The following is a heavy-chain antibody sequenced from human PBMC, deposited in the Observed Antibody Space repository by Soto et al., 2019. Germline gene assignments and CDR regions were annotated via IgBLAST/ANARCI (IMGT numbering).Heavy chain of an antibody. CDR1: GGTFSSYA. Sequence: QVQLVQSGAEVKKPGSSVKVSCKASGGTFSSYAISWVRQAPGQGLEWMGGIIPIFGTANYAQKFQGRVTITADESTSTAYMELSSLRSEDTAVYYCARTIRFYDDSSGQSAWFDPWGQGTLVTVSS. J-gene: IGHJ5*02. CDR2: IIPIFGTA. D-gene: IGHD3-22*01. V-gene: IGHV1-69*12. CDR3: ARTIRFYDDSSGQSAWFDP.